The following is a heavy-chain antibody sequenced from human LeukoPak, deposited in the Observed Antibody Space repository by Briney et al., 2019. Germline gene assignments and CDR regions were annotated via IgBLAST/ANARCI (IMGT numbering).Heavy chain of an antibody. CDR3: ARWVRSSSLYYFDY. J-gene: IGHJ4*02. CDR1: GGSISSGGYY. D-gene: IGHD6-13*01. CDR2: IYHSGST. Sequence: SETLSLTCTVSGGSISSGGYYWSWIRQPPGKGLEWIGYIYHSGSTYYNPSLKSRVTISVDRSKNQFSLKLSSVTAADTAVYYCARWVRSSSLYYFDYWGQGTLVTVSS. V-gene: IGHV4-30-2*01.